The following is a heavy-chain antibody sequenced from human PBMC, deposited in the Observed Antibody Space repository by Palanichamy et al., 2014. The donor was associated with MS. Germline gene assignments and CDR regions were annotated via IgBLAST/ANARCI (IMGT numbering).Heavy chain of an antibody. CDR3: ARGRAKQWQD. D-gene: IGHD6-19*01. Sequence: QVQLQEWGAGLLKPSETLSLTCAIYGGSFSGYYGSWIRQSPGKGLEWIAEINQSGNTNYNPSLKSRVTISIDTSKNQFSLSLNSLTAADTGVYYCARGRAKQWQDWGQGTLVIVSS. V-gene: IGHV4-34*01. J-gene: IGHJ4*02. CDR1: GGSFSGYY. CDR2: INQSGNT.